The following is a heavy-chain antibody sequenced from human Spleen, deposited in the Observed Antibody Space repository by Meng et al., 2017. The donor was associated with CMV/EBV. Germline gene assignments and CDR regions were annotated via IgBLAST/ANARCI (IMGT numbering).Heavy chain of an antibody. Sequence: SGDYIRSSSYYWGWIRQPQGKGLEWIGSIYYSGSTYYNPSLKSRVTISVDTSKNQFSLKLSSVTAADTAVYFCARGGYQLLFEYFQHWGQGTLVTVSS. CDR1: GDYIRSSSYY. CDR3: ARGGYQLLFEYFQH. V-gene: IGHV4-39*07. CDR2: IYYSGST. J-gene: IGHJ1*01. D-gene: IGHD2-2*01.